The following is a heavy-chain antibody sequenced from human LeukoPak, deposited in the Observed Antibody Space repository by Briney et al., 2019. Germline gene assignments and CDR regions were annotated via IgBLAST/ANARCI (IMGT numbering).Heavy chain of an antibody. CDR3: ARGLIEWLRLYYYYYMDV. J-gene: IGHJ6*03. V-gene: IGHV4-34*01. CDR2: INHSGST. CDR1: GGSFSGYY. Sequence: SETLSLTCAVYGGSFSGYYWSWLRQPPGKGLEWIGEINHSGSTNYNPSLKSRVTISVDTSKNQFSLKLSSVTAADTAVYYCARGLIEWLRLYYYYYMDVWGKGTTVTVSS. D-gene: IGHD5-12*01.